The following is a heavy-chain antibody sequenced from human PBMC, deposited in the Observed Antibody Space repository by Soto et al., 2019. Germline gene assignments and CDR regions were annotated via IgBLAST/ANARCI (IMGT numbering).Heavy chain of an antibody. CDR1: GIPVSSNY. Sequence: EVQLVESGGGLVQPGGSLRLSCVASGIPVSSNYMTWVRQAPGKGLEWVSVLHSGGDTYYANSVKGRFTISRHDSTNTLFLQMTSLTAEDTAVYYYARDGPYYYASRMDVWGQGTTVTVSS. V-gene: IGHV3-53*04. CDR2: LHSGGDT. J-gene: IGHJ6*02. CDR3: ARDGPYYYASRMDV. D-gene: IGHD3-10*01.